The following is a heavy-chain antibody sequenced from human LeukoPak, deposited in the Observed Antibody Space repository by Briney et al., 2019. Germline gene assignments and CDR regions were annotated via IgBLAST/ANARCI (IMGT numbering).Heavy chain of an antibody. CDR2: IKSKTDGGTT. Sequence: GGSLRLSCAASGFTFSNAWMSWVRQAPGKGLEWVGRIKSKTDGGTTDYAAPVKGRFTISRDDSKNTLYLQMNSLKTEDTAVYYCTTVSRGLRYFDWIRYYYYYYMDVWGKGTTVTISS. D-gene: IGHD3-9*01. CDR3: TTVSRGLRYFDWIRYYYYYYMDV. CDR1: GFTFSNAW. J-gene: IGHJ6*03. V-gene: IGHV3-15*01.